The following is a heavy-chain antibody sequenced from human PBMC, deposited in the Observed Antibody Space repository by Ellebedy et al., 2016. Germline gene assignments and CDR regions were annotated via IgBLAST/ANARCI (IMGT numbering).Heavy chain of an antibody. CDR1: GFTFSSYS. D-gene: IGHD2-2*01. V-gene: IGHV3-23*01. CDR2: ISGSGVTT. J-gene: IGHJ6*02. CDR3: AKDREYIYSSNDIGVGYYGLDV. Sequence: GGSLRLSXAASGFTFSSYSMNWVRQAPGKGLEWVSGISGSGVTTYDVDSVKGRFTISRDNSKNRLYLQMDSLRAEDTAVYFCAKDREYIYSSNDIGVGYYGLDVWGPGTTVTVSS.